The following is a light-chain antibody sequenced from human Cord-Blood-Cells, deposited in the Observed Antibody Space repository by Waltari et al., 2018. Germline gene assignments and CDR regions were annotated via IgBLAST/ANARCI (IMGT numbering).Light chain of an antibody. CDR1: QSVSSSY. Sequence: EIVLMQSPGTMSLSPGERATLSCRASQSVSSSYLAWYQQKPGQAPRLLIYGASSRATGIPDRFSGSGSGTDFTLTIIRLEPEDFAVYYCQQYGSSPYTFGQGTKLEIK. J-gene: IGKJ2*01. CDR3: QQYGSSPYT. CDR2: GAS. V-gene: IGKV3-20*01.